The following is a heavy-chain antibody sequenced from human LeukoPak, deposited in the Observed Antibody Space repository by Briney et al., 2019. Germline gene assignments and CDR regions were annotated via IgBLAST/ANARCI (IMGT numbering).Heavy chain of an antibody. CDR1: GCIFGSYA. D-gene: IGHD2-8*01. J-gene: IGHJ6*02. Sequence: PGGSLRLSCVGSGCIFGSYAMHWVRQAPGKGLEWVADISYDGNTKFYADAVKGRFTISRHNSKNTLYLQMNSLRAEDTAVYYCARDVGGGIVPLGLGMDVWGQGTTVTVSS. CDR2: ISYDGNTK. V-gene: IGHV3-30*14. CDR3: ARDVGGGIVPLGLGMDV.